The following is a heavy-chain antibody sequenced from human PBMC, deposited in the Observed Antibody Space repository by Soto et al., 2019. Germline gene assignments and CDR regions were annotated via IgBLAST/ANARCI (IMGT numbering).Heavy chain of an antibody. CDR2: ISGSGGST. CDR1: GFTFSSYA. CDR3: ARQRVPADPFDP. V-gene: IGHV3-23*01. Sequence: EVQLLESGGGLVQPGGSLRLSCAASGFTFSSYAMSWVRQAPGKGLEWVSAISGSGGSTYYADSVKGRFTISRDNAKNSLYLQMNSLRAEDTAVYYCARQRVPADPFDPWGQGTLVTVSS. J-gene: IGHJ5*02. D-gene: IGHD2-2*01.